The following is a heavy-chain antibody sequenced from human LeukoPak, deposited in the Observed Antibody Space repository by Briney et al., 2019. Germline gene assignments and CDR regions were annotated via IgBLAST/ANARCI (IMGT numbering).Heavy chain of an antibody. CDR3: AKGIVGTTVYFQH. CDR1: GFTYSSYA. CDR2: VSGNTAST. D-gene: IGHD1-26*01. J-gene: IGHJ1*01. V-gene: IGHV3-23*01. Sequence: GGSLRLSCAASGFTYSSYAMSWVRQAPGKGLDWVSTVSGNTASTYYADSVKGRFTISRDNSKNTLYLQMNSLRAEDTAVYYCAKGIVGTTVYFQHWGQGTLVTVSS.